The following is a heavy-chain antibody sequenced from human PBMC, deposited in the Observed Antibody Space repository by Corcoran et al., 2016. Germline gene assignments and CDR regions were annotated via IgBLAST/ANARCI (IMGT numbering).Heavy chain of an antibody. CDR1: GGSISSYY. J-gene: IGHJ4*02. V-gene: IGHV4-59*01. CDR3: AREGGIYGVGFDY. Sequence: QVQLQESGPGLVKPSETLSLTCTVSGGSISSYYWSWIRQPPGKGLEWIGYIYYSGSTNYNPSLKSRVTISVDTSKNQFSLKLSTVTAADTAVDYWAREGGIYGVGFDYWGQGTLGTVSS. CDR2: IYYSGST. D-gene: IGHD1-26*01.